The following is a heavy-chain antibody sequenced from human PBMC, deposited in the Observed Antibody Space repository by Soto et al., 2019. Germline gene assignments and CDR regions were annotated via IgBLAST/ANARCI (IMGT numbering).Heavy chain of an antibody. D-gene: IGHD2-2*01. J-gene: IGHJ5*02. CDR3: ARDRPAAQSPWFDP. V-gene: IGHV4-4*07. Sequence: PSETLSLTCTVSGGSISNYYWSWIRQPAGKELEWIGRIYTSGSTNYNPSLKSRVTMSVDRSKNQCSLKLTSVMAADTAVYYCARDRPAAQSPWFDPXGQGTLVTVS. CDR2: IYTSGST. CDR1: GGSISNYY.